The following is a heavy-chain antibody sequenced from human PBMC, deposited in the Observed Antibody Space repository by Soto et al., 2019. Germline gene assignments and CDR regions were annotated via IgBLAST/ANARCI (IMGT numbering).Heavy chain of an antibody. Sequence: ASVKVSCKASGGAFSSYAISWVRQAPGQGLEWMGGIIPIFGTANYAQKFQGRVTITADESTSTAYMELSSLRSEDTAVYYCARAQWEPPHYFDYWGQGTLVTVSS. CDR1: GGAFSSYA. V-gene: IGHV1-69*13. CDR3: ARAQWEPPHYFDY. D-gene: IGHD1-26*01. J-gene: IGHJ4*02. CDR2: IIPIFGTA.